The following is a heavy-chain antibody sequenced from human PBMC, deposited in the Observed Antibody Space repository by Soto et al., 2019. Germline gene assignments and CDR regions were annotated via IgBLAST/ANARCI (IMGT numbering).Heavy chain of an antibody. CDR2: ISSSSSYI. CDR1: GFTFSSYI. D-gene: IGHD4-17*01. Sequence: GGSLRLSCAASGFTFSSYIMNWVRQAPGKGLEWVSSISSSSSYIYYADSVKGRFTISRDNAKNSLYLQMNSLRAEDTAVYYCACMTTVTTHSDYWGQGTLVTVSS. CDR3: ACMTTVTTHSDY. V-gene: IGHV3-21*01. J-gene: IGHJ4*02.